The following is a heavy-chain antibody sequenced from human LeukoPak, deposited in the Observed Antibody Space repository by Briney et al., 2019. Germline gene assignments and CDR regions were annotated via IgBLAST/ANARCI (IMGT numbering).Heavy chain of an antibody. J-gene: IGHJ4*02. CDR1: GGSISSGSYY. D-gene: IGHD5-18*01. Sequence: SQTLSLTCTVSGGSISSGSYYWSWIRQPAGKGLEWFGRIYTSGSTNYNPSLKSRVTISVDTSKNQFSLELSSVTAADTAVYYCTRADTAMVFDYWGQGTLVTVSS. CDR2: IYTSGST. CDR3: TRADTAMVFDY. V-gene: IGHV4-61*02.